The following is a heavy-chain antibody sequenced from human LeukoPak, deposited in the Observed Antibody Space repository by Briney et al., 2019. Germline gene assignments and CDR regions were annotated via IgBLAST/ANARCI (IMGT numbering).Heavy chain of an antibody. V-gene: IGHV1-18*04. CDR3: ARDPKRHIVGAIDY. Sequence: GASVKVSCKASGYTFTGYYMHWVRQAPGQGLEWMGWISAYNGNTNYAQKLQGRVTMTTDTSTSTAYMELRSLRSDDTAVYYCARDPKRHIVGAIDYWGQGTLVTVSS. D-gene: IGHD1-26*01. CDR1: GYTFTGYY. J-gene: IGHJ4*02. CDR2: ISAYNGNT.